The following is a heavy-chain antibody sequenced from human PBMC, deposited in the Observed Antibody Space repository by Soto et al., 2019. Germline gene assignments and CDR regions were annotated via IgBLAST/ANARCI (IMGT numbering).Heavy chain of an antibody. J-gene: IGHJ3*02. CDR2: IWYDGSNK. V-gene: IGHV3-33*01. CDR1: GFTFSSYG. D-gene: IGHD5-12*01. CDR3: ARDRSGGYSGYDAFDI. Sequence: GGSLRLSCAASGFTFSSYGMHWVRQAPGKGLEWVAVIWYDGSNKYYADSVKGRFTISRDNSKNTLYLQMNSLRAEDTAVYYCARDRSGGYSGYDAFDIWGQGTMGTVSS.